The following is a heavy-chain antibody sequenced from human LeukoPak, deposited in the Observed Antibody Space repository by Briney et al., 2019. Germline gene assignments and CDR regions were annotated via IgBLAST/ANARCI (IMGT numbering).Heavy chain of an antibody. CDR3: ACSYGDYGALDY. CDR2: IYYSGST. Sequence: SETLSLTCTVSGGSISSYYWSWIRQPPGKGLEWIGYIYYSGSTNYSPSLKSRVTISVDTSKNQFSLKLSSVTAADTAVYYCACSYGDYGALDYWGQGTLVTVSS. D-gene: IGHD4-17*01. CDR1: GGSISSYY. J-gene: IGHJ4*02. V-gene: IGHV4-59*01.